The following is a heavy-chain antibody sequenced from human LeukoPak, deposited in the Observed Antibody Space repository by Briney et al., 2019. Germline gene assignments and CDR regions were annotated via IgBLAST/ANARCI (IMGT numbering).Heavy chain of an antibody. V-gene: IGHV1-69-2*01. CDR2: VDPEDGET. Sequence: ASVKVSCKVSGYTFTDYYMHWVQQAPENGLEWMGLVDPEDGETIYAEKFQGRVTITADTSTDTAYLELSSLRYEDTAVYYCATGGIAAAGTGNWFDPWGQGTLVTVSS. CDR3: ATGGIAAAGTGNWFDP. J-gene: IGHJ5*02. CDR1: GYTFTDYY. D-gene: IGHD6-13*01.